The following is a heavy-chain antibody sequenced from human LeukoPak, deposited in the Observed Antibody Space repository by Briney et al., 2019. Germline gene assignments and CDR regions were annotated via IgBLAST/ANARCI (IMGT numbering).Heavy chain of an antibody. J-gene: IGHJ6*02. V-gene: IGHV3-43*01. CDR1: GFTFDDYT. CDR3: AKDYSSSWYTYYYGMDV. CDR2: ISWDGGST. Sequence: GGSLRLSCAASGFTFDDYTMHWVRQAPGKGLVWVSLISWDGGSTYYADSVKGRFTISRDNSKNSLYLQMNSLRTEDTALYYCAKDYSSSWYTYYYGMDVWGQGTTVTVSS. D-gene: IGHD6-13*01.